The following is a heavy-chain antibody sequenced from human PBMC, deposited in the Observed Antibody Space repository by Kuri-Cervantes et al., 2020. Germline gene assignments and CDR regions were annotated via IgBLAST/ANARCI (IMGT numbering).Heavy chain of an antibody. J-gene: IGHJ4*02. CDR2: ITSDGSSI. V-gene: IGHV3-74*01. D-gene: IGHD6-13*01. CDR3: ARATLYSTFAF. CDR1: GFTFQNYG. Sequence: GESLKISCAASGFTFQNYGMHWVRQAPGKGLEWVSRITSDGSSIIYADAVKDRFTISRDNAKNTLYLQMNSLRVEDTAVYYCARATLYSTFAFWGQGALVTVSS.